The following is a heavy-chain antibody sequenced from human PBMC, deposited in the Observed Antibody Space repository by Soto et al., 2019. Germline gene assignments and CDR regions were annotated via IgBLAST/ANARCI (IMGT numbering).Heavy chain of an antibody. Sequence: QVQLVESGGGVVQPGRSLRLSCAASGFTFNTYAMHWVRQAPGKGLEWVALISYDGTNKYYADSVKGRFTISRDNSKSTLYLDMNRLRAEDTAVYYCARRYKDGRRDCVSTSCLFDPWGQGTLVTVSS. CDR1: GFTFNTYA. CDR2: ISYDGTNK. J-gene: IGHJ5*02. V-gene: IGHV3-30*01. CDR3: ARRYKDGRRDCVSTSCLFDP. D-gene: IGHD2-2*01.